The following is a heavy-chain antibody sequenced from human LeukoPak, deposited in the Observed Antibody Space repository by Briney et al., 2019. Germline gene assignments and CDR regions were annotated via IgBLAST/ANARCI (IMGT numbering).Heavy chain of an antibody. CDR1: GGTFSSYA. J-gene: IGHJ4*02. V-gene: IGHV1-69*13. CDR3: ARAPLLNQYYYGSGPLYYFDY. Sequence: ASVKVSCKASGGTFSSYAISWVRQAPGQGLEWMGGIIPIFGTANYAQKFQGRVTITADESTSTAYMELSSLRSEDTAVYYCARAPLLNQYYYGSGPLYYFDYWGQGTLVTVSS. CDR2: IIPIFGTA. D-gene: IGHD3-10*01.